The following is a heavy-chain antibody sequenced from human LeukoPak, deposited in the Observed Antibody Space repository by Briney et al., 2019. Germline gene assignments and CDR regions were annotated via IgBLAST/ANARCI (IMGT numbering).Heavy chain of an antibody. Sequence: GGSLRLSCAASGFTFSSYSMNWVRQAPGKGLEWVSSISSSSSYIYYADSVKGRFTISRDNAKNSLYLQMGSLRAEDMAVYYCARGVRSGDYCLLDYWGQGTLVTVSS. D-gene: IGHD4-17*01. V-gene: IGHV3-21*01. J-gene: IGHJ4*02. CDR3: ARGVRSGDYCLLDY. CDR2: ISSSSSYI. CDR1: GFTFSSYS.